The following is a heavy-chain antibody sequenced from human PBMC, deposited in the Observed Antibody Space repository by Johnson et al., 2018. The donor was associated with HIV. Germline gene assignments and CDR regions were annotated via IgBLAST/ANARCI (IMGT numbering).Heavy chain of an antibody. D-gene: IGHD5-12*01. CDR1: GFTFSSYA. J-gene: IGHJ4*03. Sequence: VQLVESGGGLVQPGGSLRLSCAASGFTFSSYAMHWVRQAPGKGLEYVSAISSNGGSTYYANSVKGRFTISRDNSKNTLYVQMNSLRPEDTAVYYCASGDDDGFWGRGTLVTVSS. V-gene: IGHV3-64*01. CDR2: ISSNGGST. CDR3: ASGDDDGF.